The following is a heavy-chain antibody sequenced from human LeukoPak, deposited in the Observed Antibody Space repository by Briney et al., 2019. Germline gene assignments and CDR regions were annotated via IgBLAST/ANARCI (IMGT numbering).Heavy chain of an antibody. Sequence: SETLSLTCTVSGGSISSYYWSWIRQPPGKGLEWIGFIHYSGSTNYNPSLKSRVTMSVDTSRYQFSLKLSSVTAADTAVYYCARRGFWSGELDYWGQGTLVTVSS. CDR3: ARRGFWSGELDY. CDR1: GGSISSYY. J-gene: IGHJ4*02. D-gene: IGHD3-3*01. CDR2: IHYSGST. V-gene: IGHV4-59*12.